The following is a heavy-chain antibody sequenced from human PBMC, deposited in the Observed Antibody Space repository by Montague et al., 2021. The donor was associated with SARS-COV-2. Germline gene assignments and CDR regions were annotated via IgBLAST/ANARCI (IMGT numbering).Heavy chain of an antibody. CDR1: GGSFSGYY. Sequence: SETLSLTCAVYGGSFSGYYWSWIRQPPGKGLEWIGEINHSGRTNYNPYLKSRVTISVDTSKNQFSLKLSSVTAADTAVYYCARDSIAAAGTDYWGQGTLVTVSS. CDR3: ARDSIAAAGTDY. V-gene: IGHV4-34*01. J-gene: IGHJ4*02. CDR2: INHSGRT. D-gene: IGHD6-13*01.